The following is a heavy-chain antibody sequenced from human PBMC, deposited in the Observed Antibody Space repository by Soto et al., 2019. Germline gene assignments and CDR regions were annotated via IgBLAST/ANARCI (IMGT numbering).Heavy chain of an antibody. CDR1: GGSISNYY. D-gene: IGHD5-18*01. V-gene: IGHV4-59*01. Sequence: PSETLSLTCTISGGSISNYYWTWIRQTPGKGLEWIGYVYYSGNTNYNPSLKSRVTISVDTSKNQFSLKLSSVTAADTAVYYCARVRRRIQLWFFDYWGQGTLVTVSS. CDR3: ARVRRRIQLWFFDY. CDR2: VYYSGNT. J-gene: IGHJ4*02.